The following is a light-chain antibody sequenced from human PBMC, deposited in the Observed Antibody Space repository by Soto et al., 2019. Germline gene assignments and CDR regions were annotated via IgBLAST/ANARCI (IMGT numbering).Light chain of an antibody. V-gene: IGKV3-15*01. CDR3: QQYHDWPRT. J-gene: IGKJ1*01. Sequence: EIVLTQSPGSLSLSPGERATLSCRASQSVSSSYLAWYQQKPGQAPRLLIYGASTRATGIPARFSGSESRTEFTLTISSVRSEDCAVYYCQQYHDWPRTFGQGTKVDVK. CDR1: QSVSSSY. CDR2: GAS.